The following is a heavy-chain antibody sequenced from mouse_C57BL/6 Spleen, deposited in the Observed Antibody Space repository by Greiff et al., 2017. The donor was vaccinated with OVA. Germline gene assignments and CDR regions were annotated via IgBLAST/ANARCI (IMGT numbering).Heavy chain of an antibody. CDR2: ISSGSSTI. CDR1: GFTFSDYG. J-gene: IGHJ2*01. Sequence: EVQGVESGGGLVKPGGSLKLSCAASGFTFSDYGMHWVRQAPEKGLEWVAYISSGSSTIYYADTVKGRFTISRDTAKNTLFLQMTSLRSEDTAMYYCARLGNYVGTYYLDYWGQGTTLTVSS. CDR3: ARLGNYVGTYYLDY. D-gene: IGHD2-1*01. V-gene: IGHV5-17*01.